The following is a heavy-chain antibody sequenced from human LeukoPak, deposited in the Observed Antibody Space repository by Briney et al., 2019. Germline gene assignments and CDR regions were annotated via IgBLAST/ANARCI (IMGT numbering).Heavy chain of an antibody. D-gene: IGHD4-17*01. V-gene: IGHV3-66*02. Sequence: GGSLRLSRAASGITVSSNYMSWVRQAPGKGLEWVSLIYSGGSTYYADSVKGRFTISRDNSKNTLYLQMNSLRVEDTAVYYCASAGDSTVFYYYYSMDVWGKGTTVTVSS. J-gene: IGHJ6*03. CDR1: GITVSSNY. CDR3: ASAGDSTVFYYYYSMDV. CDR2: IYSGGST.